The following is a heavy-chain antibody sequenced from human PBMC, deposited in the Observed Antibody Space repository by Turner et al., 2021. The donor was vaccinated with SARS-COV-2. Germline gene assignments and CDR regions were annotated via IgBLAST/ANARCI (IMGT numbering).Heavy chain of an antibody. J-gene: IGHJ6*02. CDR1: GGSFSGYY. D-gene: IGHD2-2*01. V-gene: IGHV4-34*01. CDR3: ARPFGTAVVPPS. CDR2: INHSGST. Sequence: QVQLQQWGAGLLKPSETLSLTCGVYGGSFSGYYWSWRRQPPGKGLEWIGEINHSGSTNYNPSLKSRVTISVDTSKNQFSLKLSSVTAADTAVYYCARPFGTAVVPPSWGQGTTVTVSS.